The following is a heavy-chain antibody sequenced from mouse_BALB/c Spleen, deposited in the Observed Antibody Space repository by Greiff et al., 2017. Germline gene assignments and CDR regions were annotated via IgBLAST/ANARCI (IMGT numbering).Heavy chain of an antibody. CDR3: ARDRGGSPYYAMDY. J-gene: IGHJ4*01. CDR1: GFTFSSYG. Sequence: EVMLVESGGGLVQPGGSLKLSCAASGFTFSSYGMSWVRQTPDKRLELVATINSNGGSTYYPDSVKGRFTISRDNAKNTLYLQMSSLKSEDTAMYYCARDRGGSPYYAMDYWGQGTSVTVSS. CDR2: INSNGGST. D-gene: IGHD3-1*01. V-gene: IGHV5-6-3*01.